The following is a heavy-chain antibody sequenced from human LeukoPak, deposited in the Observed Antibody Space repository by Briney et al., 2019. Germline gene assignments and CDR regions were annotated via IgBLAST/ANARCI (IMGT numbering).Heavy chain of an antibody. CDR1: GFTFTSYW. D-gene: IGHD4-17*01. V-gene: IGHV3-7*03. J-gene: IGHJ4*02. CDR2: INEDGGGR. CDR3: AKDPAPDYGDYPYFDY. Sequence: GGSLRLSCAASGFTFTSYWMTWVRQAPGKGLEWVANINEDGGGRYYVDSVKGRFTISRDNAKNSVHLQMNSLRAEDTAVYYCAKDPAPDYGDYPYFDYWGQGTLVTVSS.